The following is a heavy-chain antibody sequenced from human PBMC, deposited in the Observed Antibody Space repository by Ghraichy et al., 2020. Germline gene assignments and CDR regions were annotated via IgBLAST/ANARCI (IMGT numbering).Heavy chain of an antibody. D-gene: IGHD6-6*01. V-gene: IGHV4-34*01. Sequence: ETLSLTCAVYGGSFSGYYWSWIRQPPGKGLEWIGEINHSGSTNYNPSLKSRVTISVDTSKNQFSLKLSSVTAADTAVYYCARVRKVAARPFDYWGQGTLVTVSS. CDR2: INHSGST. J-gene: IGHJ4*02. CDR3: ARVRKVAARPFDY. CDR1: GGSFSGYY.